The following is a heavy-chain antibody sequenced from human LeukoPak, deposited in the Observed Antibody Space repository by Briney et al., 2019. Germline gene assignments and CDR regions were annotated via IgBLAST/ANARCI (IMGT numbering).Heavy chain of an antibody. CDR3: ARVDRVGASRGCDY. J-gene: IGHJ4*02. Sequence: ASVKVSCEASGYTFTSYGISWVRQAPGQGLEWMGWISAYNGNTNYAQKLQGRVTMTTDTSTSTGYMELRSLRSDDTAVYYCARVDRVGASRGCDYWGQGTLVTVSS. CDR2: ISAYNGNT. CDR1: GYTFTSYG. D-gene: IGHD1-26*01. V-gene: IGHV1-18*01.